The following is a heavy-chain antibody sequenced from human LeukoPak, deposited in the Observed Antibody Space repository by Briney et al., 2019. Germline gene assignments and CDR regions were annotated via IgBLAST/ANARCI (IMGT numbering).Heavy chain of an antibody. D-gene: IGHD6-13*01. Sequence: ASVKVSCKASGGTFSSYAISWVRQAPGQGLEWMGGIIPIFGTANYAQKFQGRVTITTDESASTAYMELSSLRSEDTAVYYCARGPIAAAGDFDYWGQGTLVTVSS. V-gene: IGHV1-69*05. J-gene: IGHJ4*02. CDR2: IIPIFGTA. CDR3: ARGPIAAAGDFDY. CDR1: GGTFSSYA.